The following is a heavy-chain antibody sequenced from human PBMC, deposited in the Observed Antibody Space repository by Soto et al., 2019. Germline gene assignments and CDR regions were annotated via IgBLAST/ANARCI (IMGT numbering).Heavy chain of an antibody. V-gene: IGHV3-30*04. D-gene: IGHD6-13*01. CDR3: AKDLSSTWSLDY. CDR1: GFTFRGYA. Sequence: PGGSLRLCCGVSGFTFRGYAMYWVRQAPGKGLEWVAVITHDGSQKYYADYVKGRFTISRDNSKNTLYLQMNSLREDDTAVYYCAKDLSSTWSLDYWGQGTLVTVSS. CDR2: ITHDGSQK. J-gene: IGHJ4*02.